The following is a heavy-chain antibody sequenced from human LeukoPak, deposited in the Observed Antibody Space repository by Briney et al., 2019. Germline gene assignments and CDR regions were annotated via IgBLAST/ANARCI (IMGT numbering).Heavy chain of an antibody. CDR2: ISGSGGTT. D-gene: IGHD1-26*01. J-gene: IGHJ4*02. V-gene: IGHV3-23*01. Sequence: GGSLRLSCAASGFTFNNYAMSWVRQAPGKGLEWVSAISGSGGTTYYADSVKGRFTISRDNSKNTLYLQMNSLRAEDTAVYYCAKDLNSGSYLLFDYWGQGTLVTVSS. CDR3: AKDLNSGSYLLFDY. CDR1: GFTFNNYA.